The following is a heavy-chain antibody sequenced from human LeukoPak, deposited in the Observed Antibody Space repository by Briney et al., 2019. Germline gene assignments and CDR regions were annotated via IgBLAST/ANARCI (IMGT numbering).Heavy chain of an antibody. CDR1: GFTFSDYY. J-gene: IGHJ4*02. CDR2: ISWNSGSI. Sequence: GGSLRLSCAASGFTFSDYYMSWIRQAPGKGLEWVSGISWNSGSIGYADSVKGRFTISRDNAKNSLYLQMNSLRAEDTALYYCAKDRTYDYVWGSYLDYWGQGTLVTVSS. V-gene: IGHV3-9*01. CDR3: AKDRTYDYVWGSYLDY. D-gene: IGHD3-16*01.